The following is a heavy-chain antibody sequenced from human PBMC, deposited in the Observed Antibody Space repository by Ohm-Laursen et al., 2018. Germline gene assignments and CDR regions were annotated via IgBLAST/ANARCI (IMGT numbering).Heavy chain of an antibody. V-gene: IGHV1-2*02. J-gene: IGHJ4*02. CDR1: GYTFTGYY. Sequence: VASVKVSCKASGYTFTGYYMHWVRQAPGQGLEWMGWINPNSGGTNYAQKFQGRVTMTRDTSISTAYMELSRLRSDDTAVYYCAREYYDILTVSCLVYWGQGTLVTVSS. CDR2: INPNSGGT. D-gene: IGHD3-9*01. CDR3: AREYYDILTVSCLVY.